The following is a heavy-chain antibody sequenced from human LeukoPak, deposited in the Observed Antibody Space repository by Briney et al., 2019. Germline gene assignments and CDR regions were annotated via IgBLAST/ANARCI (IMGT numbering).Heavy chain of an antibody. CDR3: ARDLGYSYGPFDY. Sequence: GGSLRLSCAASGFTFSSYSMNWVRQAPGKGLEWVSYISSSSSTINYADSVKGRFTISRDNAKNSVYLQMNSLRAEDTAVYYCARDLGYSYGPFDYWGQGTLVTVFS. D-gene: IGHD5-18*01. V-gene: IGHV3-48*04. CDR1: GFTFSSYS. J-gene: IGHJ4*02. CDR2: ISSSSSTI.